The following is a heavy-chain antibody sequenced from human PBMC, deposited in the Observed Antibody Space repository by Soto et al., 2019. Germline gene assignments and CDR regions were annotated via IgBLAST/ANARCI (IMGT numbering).Heavy chain of an antibody. Sequence: QVQLVQSGAEVKKPGSSVKVSCKASGGTFSSYAISWVRQATGQGLEWMGGIIPSFGTANYAQKFQGRVTMTADESTSTAHMELSSLRSEDTAVYYCAIPRGDYDRGTGAPYYYYGMDVWGQGTTVTVSS. CDR3: AIPRGDYDRGTGAPYYYYGMDV. D-gene: IGHD3-16*01. CDR2: IIPSFGTA. J-gene: IGHJ6*02. CDR1: GGTFSSYA. V-gene: IGHV1-69*01.